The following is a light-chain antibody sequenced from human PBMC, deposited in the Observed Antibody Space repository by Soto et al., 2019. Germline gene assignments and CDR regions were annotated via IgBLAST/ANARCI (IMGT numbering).Light chain of an antibody. V-gene: IGKV1-33*01. CDR3: QKHDGVPQ. Sequence: DIQVTQSPSSLSASVGDRVTITCQASQDITNHLNWYQHKPGKAPKLLICDSSDLETGVPSRFSGSGSGTYCTLTSSSLQPEDIAPSYCQKHDGVPQFGPGTRIDIK. CDR1: QDITNH. CDR2: DSS. J-gene: IGKJ3*01.